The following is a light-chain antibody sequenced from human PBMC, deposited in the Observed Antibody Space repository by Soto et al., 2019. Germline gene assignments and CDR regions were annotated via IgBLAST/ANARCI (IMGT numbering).Light chain of an antibody. J-gene: IGKJ4*01. CDR1: QSVSSSY. CDR2: GAS. V-gene: IGKV3-20*01. CDR3: QQYGSSPRVT. Sequence: EIVLTQSPGTLSLSPGERATLSCRASQSVSSSYLAWYQQKPGQAPRLLIYGASSRATGIPDRFSGSGSGTDFTLAISRLEPEDFEVYYCQQYGSSPRVTFGGGTNVEIK.